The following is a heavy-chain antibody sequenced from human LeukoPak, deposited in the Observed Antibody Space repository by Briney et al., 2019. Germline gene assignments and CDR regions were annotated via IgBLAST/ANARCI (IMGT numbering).Heavy chain of an antibody. CDR1: GYSFTTYG. CDR3: AREVREYYYDSSGYPILIFDY. J-gene: IGHJ4*02. Sequence: ASVKVSCKASGYSFTTYGITWVRQAPGQGLEWMGWISAYNGDTRYAQHLQGRLTMTTDTSTTTAYIDLRSLRSDDTAVYYCAREVREYYYDSSGYPILIFDYWGQGTLVTVSS. D-gene: IGHD3-22*01. CDR2: ISAYNGDT. V-gene: IGHV1-18*01.